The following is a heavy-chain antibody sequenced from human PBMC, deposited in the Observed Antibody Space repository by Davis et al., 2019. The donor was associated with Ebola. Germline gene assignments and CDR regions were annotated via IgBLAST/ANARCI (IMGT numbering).Heavy chain of an antibody. V-gene: IGHV3-21*01. CDR2: ISGSSNYI. D-gene: IGHD2-15*01. CDR3: AIPDCSGANCYSVYIKN. CDR1: GFTFSSYE. Sequence: GESLKISCAASGFTFSSYEMNWVRQAPGKGLEWVSSISGSSNYIYYADSVKGRFTISRDNAKNSLYLQMNSLRAEDTAVYYCAIPDCSGANCYSVYIKNWGQGTLVTVSS. J-gene: IGHJ4*02.